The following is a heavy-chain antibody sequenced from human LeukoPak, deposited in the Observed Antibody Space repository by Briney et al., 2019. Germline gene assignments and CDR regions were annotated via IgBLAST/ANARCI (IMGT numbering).Heavy chain of an antibody. V-gene: IGHV3-53*01. Sequence: GGSLRLSCAAPGFTVSSNYMSWVRQAPGKGLEWVSVISSSGITYSADSVKGRFTISRDNSKNMVCLQMNSLRAEDTAVYYCARGGDSSGSIRSAFDIWGQGTMVTVSS. CDR1: GFTVSSNY. J-gene: IGHJ3*02. D-gene: IGHD3-22*01. CDR3: ARGGDSSGSIRSAFDI. CDR2: ISSSGIT.